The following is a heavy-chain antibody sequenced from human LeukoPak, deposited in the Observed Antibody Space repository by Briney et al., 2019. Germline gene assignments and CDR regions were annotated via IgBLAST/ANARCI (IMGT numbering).Heavy chain of an antibody. V-gene: IGHV2-70*11. CDR2: IDWDDDK. Sequence: SGPTLVNPTQTLTLTCTFSGFSLSTSGMCVSWIRQPPGEALEWLARIDWDDDKYYSTSLKTRLTISKDTSKNQVVLTMTNMDPVDTATYYCARIRTPYCGGDGPGFDIWGQGTMVTVSS. D-gene: IGHD2-21*02. J-gene: IGHJ3*02. CDR1: GFSLSTSGMC. CDR3: ARIRTPYCGGDGPGFDI.